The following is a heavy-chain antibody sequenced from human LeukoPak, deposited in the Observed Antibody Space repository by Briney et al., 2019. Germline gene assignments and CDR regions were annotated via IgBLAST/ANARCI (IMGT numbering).Heavy chain of an antibody. Sequence: EPGGSLRLSCAASGLDFSTYAMSWVRQAPGKGLEWVAAISATDRRTYYADSVKGRFTISRDNCSMLYLQMNSLRAEDTAVYYCAKDLAYSFDSWGQGTLVSVSS. CDR3: AKDLAYSFDS. J-gene: IGHJ4*02. CDR2: ISATDRRT. CDR1: GLDFSTYA. V-gene: IGHV3-23*01.